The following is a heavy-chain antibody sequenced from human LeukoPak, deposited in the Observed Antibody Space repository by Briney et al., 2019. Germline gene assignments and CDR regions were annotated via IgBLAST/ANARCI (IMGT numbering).Heavy chain of an antibody. V-gene: IGHV3-15*01. D-gene: IGHD3-10*01. Sequence: GGSLRLSCAASGFTFSNAWMSWVRQAPGKGLEWVGRIKSRTDGGTTDYAAPVKGRFTISRDDSKNTLYLQMNSLKTEDTAVYYCTTFSRWVCLFGCFDYWGQGTLVTVSS. CDR1: GFTFSNAW. CDR3: TTFSRWVCLFGCFDY. CDR2: IKSRTDGGTT. J-gene: IGHJ4*02.